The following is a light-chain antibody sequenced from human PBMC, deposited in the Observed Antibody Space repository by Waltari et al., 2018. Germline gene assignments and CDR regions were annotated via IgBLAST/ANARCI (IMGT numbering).Light chain of an antibody. J-gene: IGLJ2*01. CDR2: SNE. Sequence: QSVLTQPPSASGTPGQRVTISCSGTNSNIGSNTVNWYQQVPGTAPKHLIYSNEQRPSVVPDRFSASKSGTSASLAISGLQSEDEAAYYCATWDDRLTGVVFGGGTKVTVL. V-gene: IGLV1-44*01. CDR3: ATWDDRLTGVV. CDR1: NSNIGSNT.